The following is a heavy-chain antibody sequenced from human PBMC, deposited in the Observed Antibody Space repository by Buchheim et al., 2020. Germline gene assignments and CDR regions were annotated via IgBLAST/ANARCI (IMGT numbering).Heavy chain of an antibody. CDR3: AKDLRFGELLHDY. CDR1: GFTFSSYA. CDR2: ISGSGGST. D-gene: IGHD3-10*01. V-gene: IGHV3-23*01. J-gene: IGHJ4*02. Sequence: EVQLLESGGGLVQPGGSLRLSCAASGFTFSSYAMSWVRQAPGKGLEWVSAISGSGGSTSYADSVKGRFTISRHNSQYTLYMQMNSLRAEDTAVYYCAKDLRFGELLHDYWGQGTL.